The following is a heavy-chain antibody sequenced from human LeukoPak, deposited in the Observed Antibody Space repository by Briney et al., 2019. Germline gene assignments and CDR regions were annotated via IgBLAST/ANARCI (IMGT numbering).Heavy chain of an antibody. CDR1: GGSISSYY. D-gene: IGHD6-19*01. J-gene: IGHJ5*02. V-gene: IGHV4-59*01. CDR3: ARDSSGWYRWFDP. CDR2: IYYSGST. Sequence: PSETLSLTCTVSGGSISSYYWSWIRQPPGKGLEWIGYIYYSGSTNYNPSPKSRVTISVDTSKNQFSLKLSSVTAADTAVYYCARDSSGWYRWFDPWGQGTLVTVSS.